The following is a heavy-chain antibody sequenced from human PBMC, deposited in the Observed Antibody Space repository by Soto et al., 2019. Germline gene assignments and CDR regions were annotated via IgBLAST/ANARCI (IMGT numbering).Heavy chain of an antibody. J-gene: IGHJ6*02. CDR1: GFSISNNNW. CDR2: IYHTGIT. V-gene: IGHV4-4*02. D-gene: IGHD3-10*01. CDR3: ARFGSSGLYYYFGTDV. Sequence: PSETLSLTCAVSGFSISNNNWWTWVRQPPGQGLEWVGDIYHTGITNYSPSLKSRVTISVDKSKNQFSLKLTSVTAADTAVYYCARFGSSGLYYYFGTDVWGQGTTVTVSS.